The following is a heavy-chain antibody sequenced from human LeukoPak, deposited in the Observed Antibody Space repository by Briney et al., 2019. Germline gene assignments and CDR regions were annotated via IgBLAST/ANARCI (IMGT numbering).Heavy chain of an antibody. D-gene: IGHD5-18*01. J-gene: IGHJ5*02. V-gene: IGHV1-69*05. CDR3: ASGLVDTAMLNWFDP. CDR1: GGTFSSYA. Sequence: SVKVSCKASGGTFSSYAISWVRQAPGQGLEWMGGIIPIFGTADYAQKFQGRVTITTDESTSTAYMELSSLRSEDTAVYYCASGLVDTAMLNWFDPWGQGTLVTVSS. CDR2: IIPIFGTA.